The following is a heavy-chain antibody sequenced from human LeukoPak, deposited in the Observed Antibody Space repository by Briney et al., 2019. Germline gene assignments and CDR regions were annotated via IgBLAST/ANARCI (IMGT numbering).Heavy chain of an antibody. Sequence: TETLSLTCAVYGGSFSGYYWSWIRQPPGKGLEWIGEINHSGSTNYNPSLKSRVTISVDTPKNQFSLKLSSVTAADTAVYYCARGPDIVVVPAAIPYGYYYYMDVWGKGTTVTVSS. D-gene: IGHD2-2*02. J-gene: IGHJ6*03. CDR1: GGSFSGYY. CDR3: ARGPDIVVVPAAIPYGYYYYMDV. V-gene: IGHV4-34*01. CDR2: INHSGST.